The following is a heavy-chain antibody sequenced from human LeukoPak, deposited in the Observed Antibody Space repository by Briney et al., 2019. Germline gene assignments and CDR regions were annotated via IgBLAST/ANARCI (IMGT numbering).Heavy chain of an antibody. CDR3: ARGYCSSTSCYRPRYFDY. J-gene: IGHJ4*02. V-gene: IGHV1-18*01. CDR1: GYTFTSYG. Sequence: ASVKVSCKASGYTFTSYGISWVRQAPGQGLEWMGWISAYNGNTNYAQKLQGRVTMTTDTSTSTAYMELRSLRSDDTAVYYCARGYCSSTSCYRPRYFDYWGQGTLVTVSS. D-gene: IGHD2-2*01. CDR2: ISAYNGNT.